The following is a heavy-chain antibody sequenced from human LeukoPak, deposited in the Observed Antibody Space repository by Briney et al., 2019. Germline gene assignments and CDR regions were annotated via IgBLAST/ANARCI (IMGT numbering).Heavy chain of an antibody. D-gene: IGHD5-18*01. Sequence: SETLSLTCTVSGYSISSGYYWSWIRQPAGKGLEWIGRVYTTGSTNYNPSLKSRVSMSVDTSKNQFSLSLTSVTVADTAVYYCARVEPLKMVKSPWGQGILVTVSS. CDR2: VYTTGST. CDR1: GYSISSGYY. CDR3: ARVEPLKMVKSP. J-gene: IGHJ5*02. V-gene: IGHV4-4*07.